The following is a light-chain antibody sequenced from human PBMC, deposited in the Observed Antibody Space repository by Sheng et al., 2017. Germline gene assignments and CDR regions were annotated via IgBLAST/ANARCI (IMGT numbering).Light chain of an antibody. Sequence: DIQMTQSPSSLSSSIGDRVTITCRASQTVSTYLNWYQQKPGKAPRLLIYDSSSLQSGVPSRFSGSGSGTRFTLTISSLQSEDFATYYCQQSFSTPYTFGQGTKLEI. CDR1: QTVSTY. V-gene: IGKV1-39*01. J-gene: IGKJ2*01. CDR3: QQSFSTPYT. CDR2: DSS.